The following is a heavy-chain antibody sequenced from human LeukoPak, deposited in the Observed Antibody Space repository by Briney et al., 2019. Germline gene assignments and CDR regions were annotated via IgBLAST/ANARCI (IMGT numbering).Heavy chain of an antibody. CDR3: ARTHDFWRTYDY. J-gene: IGHJ4*02. Sequence: GSLRLSCAASGFTFSSYAMSWIRQPPGKGLEWIGEINHSGSTNYNPSLKSRVTISVDTSKNQFSLKLSSVTAADTAVYYCARTHDFWRTYDYWGQGTLVTVSS. CDR1: GFTFSSYA. D-gene: IGHD3-3*01. CDR2: INHSGST. V-gene: IGHV4-34*01.